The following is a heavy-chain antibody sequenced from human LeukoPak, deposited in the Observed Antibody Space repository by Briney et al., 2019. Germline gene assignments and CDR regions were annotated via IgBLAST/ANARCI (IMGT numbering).Heavy chain of an antibody. Sequence: GGSLRLSCAASGFTLSSYAMSWVRQAPGKGLEWVSAISDTGNTYHADSVKGRFTISRDSSKNTLFLQMNRLRPEDAAVYYCAKAPVTTCRGAFCYPFDYWGLGILVTVSS. CDR2: ISDTGNT. CDR1: GFTLSSYA. D-gene: IGHD2-15*01. J-gene: IGHJ4*02. CDR3: AKAPVTTCRGAFCYPFDY. V-gene: IGHV3-23*01.